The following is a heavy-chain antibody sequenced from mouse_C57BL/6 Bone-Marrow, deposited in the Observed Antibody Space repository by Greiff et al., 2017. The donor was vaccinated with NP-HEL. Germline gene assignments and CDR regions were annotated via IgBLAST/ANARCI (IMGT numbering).Heavy chain of an antibody. CDR3: ARGAIGDGYYVAFAY. D-gene: IGHD2-3*01. CDR1: GYTFTSYW. V-gene: IGHV1-72*01. J-gene: IGHJ3*01. CDR2: FDPNSGGT. Sequence: QVQLQQPGAELVKPGASVKLSCKASGYTFTSYWMHWVKQRPGRGLEWIGRFDPNSGGTKYNEKFKSKATLTVDKPSSTAYMQLSSLTSEDSAVYYCARGAIGDGYYVAFAYEGQGTLVTVSA.